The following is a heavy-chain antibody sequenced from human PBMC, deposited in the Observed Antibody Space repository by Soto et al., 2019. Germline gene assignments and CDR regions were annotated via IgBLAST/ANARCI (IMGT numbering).Heavy chain of an antibody. V-gene: IGHV2-5*02. CDR3: EHKAAVDDFDY. CDR1: GFSLSTIDVG. CDR2: IYRDDYN. J-gene: IGHJ4*01. Sequence: QITLRESGPPLLKPTQPLTLTCTFSGFSLSTIDVGVGWNRQPPGKAPEQRGIIYRDDYNHYSLSLQSKLTTTNDTSKTHVVLTRTNMDPVDTATYCCEHKAAVDDFDYWGHATLGTVSS. D-gene: IGHD2-15*01.